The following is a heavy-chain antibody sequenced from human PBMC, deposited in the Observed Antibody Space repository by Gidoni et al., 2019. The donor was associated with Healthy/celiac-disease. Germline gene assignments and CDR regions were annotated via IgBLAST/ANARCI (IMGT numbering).Heavy chain of an antibody. J-gene: IGHJ6*02. V-gene: IGHV1-69*19. CDR1: GGTFSSYA. D-gene: IGHD2-8*01. CDR3: ARADKGLSRTNGVCYDCYYYYGMDV. Sequence: QVQLVQSGAEVKKPGSSVKVSCKASGGTFSSYAISWVRPAPGQGLEWMGGIIPIFGTANYAQKFQGRVTITADESTSTAYMELSSLRSEDTAVYYCARADKGLSRTNGVCYDCYYYYGMDVWGQGTTVTVSS. CDR2: IIPIFGTA.